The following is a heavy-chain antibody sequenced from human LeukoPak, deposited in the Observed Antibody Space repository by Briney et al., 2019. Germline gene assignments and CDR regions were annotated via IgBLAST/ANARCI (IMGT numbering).Heavy chain of an antibody. V-gene: IGHV1-69*04. J-gene: IGHJ4*02. Sequence: SVKVSCKASGGTFSSYAISWVRQAPGQGLEWMGRIIPILDITNYAQKFQGRVTITADKYTSTVYMELSNLGSEDTAMYYCARARRSDSSWYDYWGQGTLVTVSS. CDR1: GGTFSSYA. CDR2: IIPILDIT. D-gene: IGHD6-13*01. CDR3: ARARRSDSSWYDY.